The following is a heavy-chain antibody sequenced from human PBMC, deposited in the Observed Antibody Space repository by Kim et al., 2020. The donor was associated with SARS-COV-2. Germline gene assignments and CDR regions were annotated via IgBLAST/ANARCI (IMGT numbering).Heavy chain of an antibody. CDR2: ISAYNGNT. Sequence: ASVKVSCKASGYTFTSYGISWVRQAPGQGLEWMGWISAYNGNTNYAQKLQGRVTMTTDTSTSTAYMELRSLRSDDTAVYYCARTMEQQLGHNWFDPWGQGTLVTVSS. CDR1: GYTFTSYG. J-gene: IGHJ5*02. V-gene: IGHV1-18*04. D-gene: IGHD6-13*01. CDR3: ARTMEQQLGHNWFDP.